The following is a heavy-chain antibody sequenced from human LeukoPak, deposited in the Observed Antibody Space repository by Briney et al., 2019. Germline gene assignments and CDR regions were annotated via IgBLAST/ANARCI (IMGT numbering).Heavy chain of an antibody. CDR3: ARVIGIAAAGPGYYYGMDV. D-gene: IGHD6-13*01. CDR2: IYYSGSS. Sequence: KPSETLSLTCSVSGVSISSSPYHWGWIRQPPGKGLEWIGSIYYSGSSYSNPSLQSRVTMSIDTAKNQFSLKLSSVTAADTAVYYCARVIGIAAAGPGYYYGMDVWGQGTTVTVSS. CDR1: GVSISSSPYH. V-gene: IGHV4-39*07. J-gene: IGHJ6*02.